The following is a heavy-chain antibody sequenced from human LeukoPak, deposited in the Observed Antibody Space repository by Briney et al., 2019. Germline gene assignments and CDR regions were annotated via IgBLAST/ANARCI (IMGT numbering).Heavy chain of an antibody. CDR1: GFTFSSYG. D-gene: IGHD6-6*01. CDR2: IRYDGSNK. J-gene: IGHJ4*02. Sequence: PGGSLRLSCAASGFTFSSYGMHWVRQAPGKGLEWVAFIRYDGSNKYYADSVKGRFTISRDNSKNTLYLQMNSLRAEDTAVYYCAKDEVIAARENYWGQGTLVTASS. CDR3: AKDEVIAARENY. V-gene: IGHV3-30*02.